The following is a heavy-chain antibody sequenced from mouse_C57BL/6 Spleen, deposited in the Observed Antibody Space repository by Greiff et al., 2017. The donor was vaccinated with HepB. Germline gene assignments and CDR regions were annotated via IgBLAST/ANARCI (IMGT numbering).Heavy chain of an antibody. CDR3: ARYIYYGSSPWFDY. D-gene: IGHD1-1*01. Sequence: EVQRVESGGGLVQPGGSLSLSCAASGFTFTDYYMSWVRQPPGKALEWLGFIRNKANGYTTEYSASVKGRFTISRDNSQSILYLQMNALRAEDSATYYCARYIYYGSSPWFDYWGQGTTLTVSS. J-gene: IGHJ2*01. V-gene: IGHV7-3*01. CDR1: GFTFTDYY. CDR2: IRNKANGYTT.